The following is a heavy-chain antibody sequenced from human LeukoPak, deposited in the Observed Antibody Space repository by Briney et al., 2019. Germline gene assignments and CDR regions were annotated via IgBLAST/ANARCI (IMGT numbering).Heavy chain of an antibody. D-gene: IGHD3-22*01. J-gene: IGHJ3*02. Sequence: GGSLRLSCAASGFTFSSFPMSWVRQAPGKGLEWVSVISGGGVSTYYADSVKGRFSISRDNAKNSLYLQMNSLRAEDTAVYYCARDHHRRLYDSQARDTFDIWGQGTMVTVSS. CDR2: ISGGGVST. CDR1: GFTFSSFP. V-gene: IGHV3-23*01. CDR3: ARDHHRRLYDSQARDTFDI.